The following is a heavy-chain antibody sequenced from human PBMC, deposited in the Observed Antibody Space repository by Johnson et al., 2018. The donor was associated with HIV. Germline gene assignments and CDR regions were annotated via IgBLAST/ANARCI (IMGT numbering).Heavy chain of an antibody. V-gene: IGHV3-30*18. J-gene: IGHJ3*02. D-gene: IGHD5-12*01. CDR2: ISYDGSNK. CDR1: GFTFSSYG. Sequence: QVQLVESGGGVVQPGRSLRLSCAASGFTFSSYGMHWVRQAPGKGLECVAVISYDGSNKYYADSVKGRFTISRDNSKNTLYLQMSSPRAEDTAVYYCAKCRGLGARGAFDIWGQGTMVTVSS. CDR3: AKCRGLGARGAFDI.